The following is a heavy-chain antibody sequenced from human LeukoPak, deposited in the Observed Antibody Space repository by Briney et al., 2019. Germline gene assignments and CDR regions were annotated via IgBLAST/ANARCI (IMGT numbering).Heavy chain of an antibody. CDR3: AKRDAVTEFDY. Sequence: GGSLRLSCAASGFTFNNYGMHWVRQAPGKGLEWVTLIQPDGNDKYYADSVKGRFTVSGDNSKNTLYLQLNSLRAEDTAVYYCAKRDAVTEFDYWGQGTLVTVSS. CDR2: IQPDGNDK. V-gene: IGHV3-30*02. CDR1: GFTFNNYG. J-gene: IGHJ4*02. D-gene: IGHD2-21*02.